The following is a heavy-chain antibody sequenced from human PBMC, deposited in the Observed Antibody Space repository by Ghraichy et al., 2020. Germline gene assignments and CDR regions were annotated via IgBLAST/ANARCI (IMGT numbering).Heavy chain of an antibody. CDR3: ARGPYSYGSGGYSAFDI. D-gene: IGHD3-10*01. V-gene: IGHV3-23*01. CDR2: ISGNGANT. J-gene: IGHJ3*02. CDR1: GFTLTNYA. Sequence: GGSLRLSCVASGFTLTNYAMSWVRQAPGEGLEGVSSISGNGANTFYADSVKGRFTISRDNSKNTLYLQINSLRAEDTAIYYCARGPYSYGSGGYSAFDIWGQGTVVSVS.